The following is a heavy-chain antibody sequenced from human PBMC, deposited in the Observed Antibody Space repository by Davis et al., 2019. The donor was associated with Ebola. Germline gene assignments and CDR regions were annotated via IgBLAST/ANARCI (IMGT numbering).Heavy chain of an antibody. CDR1: GGSLSGYF. V-gene: IGHV4-59*08. CDR2: VYYSGSA. Sequence: SETLSLTCAVYGGSLSGYFWTWIRQSPGKGLEWIGCVYYSGSAKYNPPLRSRVTISVDTPKNQVSLNLNSATAADTAVYYCARHGLRTNRHYPYYYYGMDVWGQGTTVTVSS. J-gene: IGHJ6*02. D-gene: IGHD1-14*01. CDR3: ARHGLRTNRHYPYYYYGMDV.